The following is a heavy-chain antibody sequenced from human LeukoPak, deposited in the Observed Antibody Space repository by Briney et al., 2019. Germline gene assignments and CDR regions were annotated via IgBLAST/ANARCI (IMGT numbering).Heavy chain of an antibody. D-gene: IGHD3-22*01. V-gene: IGHV1-24*01. CDR2: FDPEDGET. CDR1: GYTLTELS. Sequence: ASVKLSCKVSGYTLTELSMHWVRQAPGKGLEWMGGFDPEDGETIYAQKFQGRVTMTEDTSTDTAYMELSSLRSEDTAVYYCATGEVPSYYDSSGYSRIFDYWGQGTLVTVSS. J-gene: IGHJ4*02. CDR3: ATGEVPSYYDSSGYSRIFDY.